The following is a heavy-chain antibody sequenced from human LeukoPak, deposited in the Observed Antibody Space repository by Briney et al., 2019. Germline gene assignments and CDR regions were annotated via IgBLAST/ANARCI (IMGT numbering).Heavy chain of an antibody. J-gene: IGHJ4*02. D-gene: IGHD2-21*02. CDR1: GLTFSSYA. CDR3: AKETSYCGGDCYQYYFDF. CDR2: ISGSGGST. V-gene: IGHV3-23*01. Sequence: GGSLRLSGAAPGLTFSSYAMSGFRQAPGKGLEWGSAISGSGGSTYYADSVKGRFTNSRANHKHTLYLQLNRLRAEEPAVYYCAKETSYCGGDCYQYYFDFWGGRTLVRVSS.